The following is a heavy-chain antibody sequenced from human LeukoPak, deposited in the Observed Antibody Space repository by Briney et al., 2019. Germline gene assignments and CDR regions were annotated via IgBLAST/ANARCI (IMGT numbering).Heavy chain of an antibody. CDR2: IHPGDSGT. V-gene: IGHV5-51*01. D-gene: IGHD6-13*01. CDR1: GYSFTTYW. CDR3: ARQDLAAAFDV. J-gene: IGHJ3*01. Sequence: PGESLKISCMGSGYSFTTYWIGWVRQMPGKGLEWMGIIHPGDSGTRYSPSFQGQVTISADRSISTAYLQWSSLKASDTAMYYCARQDLAAAFDVWGQGTMVTVSS.